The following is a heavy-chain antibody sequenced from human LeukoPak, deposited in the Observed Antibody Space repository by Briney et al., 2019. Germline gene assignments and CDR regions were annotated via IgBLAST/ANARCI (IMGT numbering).Heavy chain of an antibody. CDR2: IYYSGST. V-gene: IGHV4-39*01. D-gene: IGHD1-26*01. CDR1: GGSISSTDYY. J-gene: IGHJ4*02. CDR3: ARHLGAIRGGFDS. Sequence: SETLSLTCTVSGGSISSTDYYWGWVRQPPGKGLEWIGSIYYSGSTYYNPSLQSRVTVSVDTSKNQFSLKLSSVTAADTAVYYCARHLGAIRGGFDSWGQGTLVTVSS.